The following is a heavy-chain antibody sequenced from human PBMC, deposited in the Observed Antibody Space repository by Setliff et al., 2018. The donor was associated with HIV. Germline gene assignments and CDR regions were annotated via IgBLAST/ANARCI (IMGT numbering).Heavy chain of an antibody. Sequence: GGSLRLSCAASGFTFSSYAMSWVRQAPGKGLEWVSVIWSGGTSTYYADSVKGRFTISRDNSKNTLYLQMNSLRAEDTAVYYCAKAYGGDSLKDGSDIWGQGTMVTVSS. CDR2: IWSGGTST. V-gene: IGHV3-23*03. CDR1: GFTFSSYA. D-gene: IGHD2-21*02. CDR3: AKAYGGDSLKDGSDI. J-gene: IGHJ3*02.